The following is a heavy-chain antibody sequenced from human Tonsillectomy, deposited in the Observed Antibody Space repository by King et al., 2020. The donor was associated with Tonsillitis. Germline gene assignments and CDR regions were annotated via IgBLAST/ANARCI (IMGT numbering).Heavy chain of an antibody. CDR1: GGSFSDYF. CDR3: SRGGSFYYGSSAKPYYFHYYMDV. Sequence: VQLQQWGAGLLKPSETLSLTCAVYGGSFSDYFWSWIRQPPGKGLEWIGEIDHSGITNYNPSLKSRVTISVDTSKNQFSLKLTSVTAADTAVYYCSRGGSFYYGSSAKPYYFHYYMDVWGKGTTVTVAS. CDR2: IDHSGIT. D-gene: IGHD3-22*01. J-gene: IGHJ6*03. V-gene: IGHV4-34*01.